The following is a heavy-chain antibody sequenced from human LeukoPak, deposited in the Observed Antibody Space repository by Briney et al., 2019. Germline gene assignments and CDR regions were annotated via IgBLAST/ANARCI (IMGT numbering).Heavy chain of an antibody. CDR3: AITVDCRATTDCYSYFHH. Sequence: GGSLRLSCAASGFTFGSYFMHWVRQAPGKGLVWVSRVSNDGTYTEYADSAKGRFTISRDNAKDTLYLQVNSLRAEDTAVYYCAITVDCRATTDCYSYFHHWGQGTLVTVSS. CDR2: VSNDGTYT. J-gene: IGHJ1*01. V-gene: IGHV3-74*03. D-gene: IGHD2-21*02. CDR1: GFTFGSYF.